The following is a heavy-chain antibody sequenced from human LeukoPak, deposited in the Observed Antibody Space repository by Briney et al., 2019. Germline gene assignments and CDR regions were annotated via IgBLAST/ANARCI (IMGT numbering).Heavy chain of an antibody. CDR1: GFTFSSYW. V-gene: IGHV3-7*01. CDR2: IKQDGSEK. J-gene: IGHJ4*02. CDR3: ARDSSGWTYYFDY. Sequence: GGSLRLSCAASGFTFSSYWMSWVRQAPGKGLEGVANIKQDGSEKYYVDSVKGRFTISRDNAKNSLYLQMNSLRAEDTAVYYCARDSSGWTYYFDYWGQGTLVTVSS. D-gene: IGHD6-19*01.